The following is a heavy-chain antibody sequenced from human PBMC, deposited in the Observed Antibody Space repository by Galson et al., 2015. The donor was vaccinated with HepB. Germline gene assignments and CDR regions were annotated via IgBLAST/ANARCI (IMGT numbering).Heavy chain of an antibody. V-gene: IGHV1-18*04. D-gene: IGHD3-10*01. CDR2: ISAYNGNT. Sequence: SVKVSCKASGYTFTSYGISWVRQAPGQGLEWMGWISAYNGNTNDAQKLQGRVTMTTDTSTSTAYVELRSLRSDDTAVYYCAGPGVDPDDYFDYWGQGTLVTVSS. J-gene: IGHJ4*02. CDR3: AGPGVDPDDYFDY. CDR1: GYTFTSYG.